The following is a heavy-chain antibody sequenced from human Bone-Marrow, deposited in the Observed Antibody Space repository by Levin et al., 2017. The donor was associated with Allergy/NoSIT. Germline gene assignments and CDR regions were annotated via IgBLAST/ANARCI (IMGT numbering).Heavy chain of an antibody. CDR2: VYSSAST. CDR3: ARRLNDWPLFFDS. J-gene: IGHJ4*02. D-gene: IGHD1-1*01. Sequence: SETLSLTCTVSGGSVSDESFCWSWIRPTAGKGLEYIGRVYSSASTNYNPSLKSRATISIDGTKNQLSLRLGSVTAAATADYSCARRLNDWPLFFDSWGQGTLITVSS. CDR1: GGSVSDESFC. V-gene: IGHV4-61*10.